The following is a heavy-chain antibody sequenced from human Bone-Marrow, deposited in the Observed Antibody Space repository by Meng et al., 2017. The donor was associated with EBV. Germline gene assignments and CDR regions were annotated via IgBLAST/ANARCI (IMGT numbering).Heavy chain of an antibody. CDR2: IDPNSGGT. Sequence: VRLAHAGPVGGNPGASVKASCKASGYTFTGYYMHWVRQAPGQGLEWMGRIDPNSGGTLYAQKFQGSFTMTRDTSISTAYMELTRLRSDDTAVYYCARTFTSLVPFSPDFDYWGQGTLVTVSS. J-gene: IGHJ4*02. CDR1: GYTFTGYY. CDR3: ARTFTSLVPFSPDFDY. D-gene: IGHD2-2*01. V-gene: IGHV1-2*06.